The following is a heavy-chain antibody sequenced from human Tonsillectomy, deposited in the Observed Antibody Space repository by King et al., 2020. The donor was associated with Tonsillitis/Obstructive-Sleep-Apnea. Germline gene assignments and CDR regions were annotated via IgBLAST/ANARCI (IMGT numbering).Heavy chain of an antibody. CDR3: ARQLYGSGSYYNGDAFDI. CDR1: GYSFVSYW. J-gene: IGHJ3*02. V-gene: IGHV5-51*01. Sequence: QLVQSGAEVKKPGESLKISCEASGYSFVSYWIGWVRQMPGKGLEWMGFIFPGDSVTSYSPSFQGQVTISADKSITTAYLQWSSLKASDTAMYYCARQLYGSGSYYNGDAFDIWGQGTMVTVSS. D-gene: IGHD3-10*01. CDR2: IFPGDSVT.